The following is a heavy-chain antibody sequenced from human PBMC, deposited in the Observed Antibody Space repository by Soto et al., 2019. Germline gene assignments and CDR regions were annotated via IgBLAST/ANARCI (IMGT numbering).Heavy chain of an antibody. Sequence: GGSLRLSCAASGFTFSSYGMHWVRQAPGKGLEWVAVIWYDGSKKYYADSVKGRFTISRDNSKNTLYLQMNSLRAEDTAVYYCARDLKQWLVNYYYGMDVWGQGTTVTVSS. V-gene: IGHV3-33*01. D-gene: IGHD6-19*01. CDR1: GFTFSSYG. CDR3: ARDLKQWLVNYYYGMDV. CDR2: IWYDGSKK. J-gene: IGHJ6*02.